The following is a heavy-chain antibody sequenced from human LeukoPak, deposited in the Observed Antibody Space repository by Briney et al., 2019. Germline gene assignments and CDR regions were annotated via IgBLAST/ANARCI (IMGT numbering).Heavy chain of an antibody. Sequence: SETLSLTCTVSGGSISSSSYYWGWIRQPPGKGLEWIGSIYYSGSTYYNPSLKSRVTISVDTSKNQFSLKLSSVTAADTAVYYWARHVNWDDYGDYWGQGTLVTVSS. CDR1: GGSISSSSYY. CDR3: ARHVNWDDYGDY. CDR2: IYYSGST. J-gene: IGHJ4*02. V-gene: IGHV4-39*01. D-gene: IGHD1-26*01.